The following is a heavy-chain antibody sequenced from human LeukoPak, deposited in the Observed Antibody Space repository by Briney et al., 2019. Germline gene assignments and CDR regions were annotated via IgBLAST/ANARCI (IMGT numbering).Heavy chain of an antibody. Sequence: GASVKVSCKASGYTFTSYYMLWVRQAPGQGLEWMGIINPSGGSTSYAQKFQGRVTMTRDTSTSTVYMELSSLRSEDTAVYCCARGGRSSGYYCRFDYWGQGSLVTVSS. CDR3: ARGGRSSGYYCRFDY. CDR1: GYTFTSYY. V-gene: IGHV1-46*01. D-gene: IGHD3-22*01. CDR2: INPSGGST. J-gene: IGHJ4*02.